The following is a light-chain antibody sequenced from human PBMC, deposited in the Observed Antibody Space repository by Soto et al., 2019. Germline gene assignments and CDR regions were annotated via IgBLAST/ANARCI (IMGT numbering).Light chain of an antibody. V-gene: IGLV2-8*01. CDR3: AAWDDSLSGRV. CDR2: EVI. J-gene: IGLJ3*02. Sequence: QSVLSQPPSASGSPGQSVTISCTGSSSDVGGYNFVSWYQHLPGKAPKLMIYEVIQRPSGVPDRFSGSKSGTSASLAISGLRSEDEADYYCAAWDDSLSGRVFGGGTKLTVL. CDR1: SSDVGGYNF.